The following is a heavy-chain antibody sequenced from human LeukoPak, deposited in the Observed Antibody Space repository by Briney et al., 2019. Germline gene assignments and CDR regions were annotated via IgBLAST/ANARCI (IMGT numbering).Heavy chain of an antibody. J-gene: IGHJ6*03. CDR3: TTGEGSGYWEGYYYYYMDV. D-gene: IGHD3-3*01. CDR2: IKSKTDGGTT. CDR1: GFTFSNAW. Sequence: PGGSLRLSCAASGFTFSNAWMSWVRQAPGKGLEWVGRIKSKTDGGTTDYAAPVKGRFTISRDDSKNTLYLQMNSLKTEDTAVYYCTTGEGSGYWEGYYYYYMDVWGKGTTVTVSS. V-gene: IGHV3-15*01.